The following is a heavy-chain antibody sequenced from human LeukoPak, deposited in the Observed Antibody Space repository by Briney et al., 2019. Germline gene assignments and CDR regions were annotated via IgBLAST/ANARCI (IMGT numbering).Heavy chain of an antibody. V-gene: IGHV4-4*07. CDR2: IYTSGST. D-gene: IGHD2-2*01. J-gene: IGHJ6*03. CDR1: GGSISSYY. Sequence: SETLSLTCTVSGGSISSYYWSWIRQPAGKGLEWIGRIYTSGSTNYNPSLRSRVTMSVDTSKNQFSLKLSSVTAADTAVYYCARGVRYCSSTSCYLRIRYYYMDVWGKGTTVTVSS. CDR3: ARGVRYCSSTSCYLRIRYYYMDV.